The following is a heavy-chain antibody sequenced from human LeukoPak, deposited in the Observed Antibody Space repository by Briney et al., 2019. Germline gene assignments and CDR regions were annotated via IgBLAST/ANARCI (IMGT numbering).Heavy chain of an antibody. V-gene: IGHV1-69*01. CDR3: ARSGGHAWLQLKVAGYYFDY. D-gene: IGHD5-24*01. Sequence: SSVKVSCKASGGIFSSYAISWVRQAPGQGLEWMGGIIPIFGTANYAQKFQGRVTITADESTSTAYMELSSLRSEDTAVYYCARSGGHAWLQLKVAGYYFDYWGQGTLVTVSS. J-gene: IGHJ4*02. CDR1: GGIFSSYA. CDR2: IIPIFGTA.